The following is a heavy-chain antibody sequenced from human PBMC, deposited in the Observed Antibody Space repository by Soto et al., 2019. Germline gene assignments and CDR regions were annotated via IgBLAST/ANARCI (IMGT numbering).Heavy chain of an antibody. Sequence: GGSLRLSCAASGFTFSSYDMHWVRQATGKGLEWVSAIGTAGDTYYPGSVKGRFTISRENAKNSLYLQMNSLRAGDTAVYYCARGFYGSGSYPLIFDYWGQGTLVTVSS. CDR2: IGTAGDT. V-gene: IGHV3-13*01. J-gene: IGHJ4*02. CDR1: GFTFSSYD. CDR3: ARGFYGSGSYPLIFDY. D-gene: IGHD3-10*01.